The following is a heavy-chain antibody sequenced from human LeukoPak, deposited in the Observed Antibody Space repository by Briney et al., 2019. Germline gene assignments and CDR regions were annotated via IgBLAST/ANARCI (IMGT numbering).Heavy chain of an antibody. CDR1: GFSFSSYN. CDR2: ITGSGSST. D-gene: IGHD6-13*01. Sequence: RPGGSLRLSCAASGFSFSSYNMNWVRQAPGKGLEWVSAITGSGSSTYYANSVKGRFTISRDNSKNTLYLQMNSLRAEDTAVYYCAKDAYSINWYNWFDPWGQGTLLTVSS. V-gene: IGHV3-23*01. CDR3: AKDAYSINWYNWFDP. J-gene: IGHJ5*02.